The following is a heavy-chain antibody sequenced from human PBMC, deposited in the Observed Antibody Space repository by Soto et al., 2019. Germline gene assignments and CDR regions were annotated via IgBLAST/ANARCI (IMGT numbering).Heavy chain of an antibody. V-gene: IGHV1-18*01. CDR3: ARDRGLGAAAAWFDP. CDR1: GYTFTSYV. D-gene: IGHD6-13*01. Sequence: ASVKVSCKASGYTFTSYVISWLRQAPGQGLEWMGWISAYNGNTNYAQKLQGRVTMTTDTSTSTAYMELRSLRSDDTAVYYCARDRGLGAAAAWFDPWGQGTLVTVSS. J-gene: IGHJ5*02. CDR2: ISAYNGNT.